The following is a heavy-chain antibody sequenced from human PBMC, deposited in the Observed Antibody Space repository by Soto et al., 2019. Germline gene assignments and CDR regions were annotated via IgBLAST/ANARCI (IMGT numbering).Heavy chain of an antibody. CDR2: IIPYTAIA. CDR3: ARGLTTVTPYYYYYMDV. Sequence: ASVKVSCKASGYTLISYGISWVRQAPGQGLEWMGWIIPYTAIANYAQKFQGRVTMTTDKSTSTAYMELSSLRSEDTAVYYCARGLTTVTPYYYYYMDVWGKGTTVTVSS. D-gene: IGHD4-4*01. CDR1: GYTLISYG. V-gene: IGHV1-18*01. J-gene: IGHJ6*03.